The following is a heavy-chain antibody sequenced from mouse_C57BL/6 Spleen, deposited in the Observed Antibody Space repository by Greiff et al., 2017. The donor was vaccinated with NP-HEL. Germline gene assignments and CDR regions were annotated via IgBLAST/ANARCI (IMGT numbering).Heavy chain of an antibody. CDR2: ISYDGSN. CDR3: ARAIYDGYYAAMDY. CDR1: GYSITSGYY. V-gene: IGHV3-6*01. D-gene: IGHD2-3*01. Sequence: ESGPGLVKPSHSLSLTCSVTGYSITSGYYWNWIRQFPGNKLEWMGYISYDGSNNYNPSLKNRISITRDTSKNQFFLKLNSVTTEDTATYYCARAIYDGYYAAMDYWGQGTSVTVSS. J-gene: IGHJ4*01.